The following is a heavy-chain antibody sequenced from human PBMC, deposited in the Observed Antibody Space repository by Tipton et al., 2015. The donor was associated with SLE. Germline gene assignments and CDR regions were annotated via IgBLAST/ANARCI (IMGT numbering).Heavy chain of an antibody. J-gene: IGHJ4*02. CDR3: ARVGYYGSGSYSAPFDY. CDR2: VYHSGST. Sequence: LRLSCAVYGDSFSGYYWSWIRQPPGKGLEWIGEVYHSGSTNYNPSLKSRVTISVDTSKNQFSLKLSSVTAADTAVYYCARVGYYGSGSYSAPFDYWGQGTLVTVSS. CDR1: GDSFSGYY. D-gene: IGHD3-10*01. V-gene: IGHV4-34*01.